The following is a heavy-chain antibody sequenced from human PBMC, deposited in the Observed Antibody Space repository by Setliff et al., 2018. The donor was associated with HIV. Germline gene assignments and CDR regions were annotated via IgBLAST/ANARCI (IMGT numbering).Heavy chain of an antibody. Sequence: GESLKISCAASGFTFSSYGIHWVRQAPGKGLEWVAFIRYTGSNKYYADSVKGRFTISRDNSNNTVYLQMNSLRAEDTAMYYCAKTQTVITVYGPFDSWGQGTPVTV. CDR3: AKTQTVITVYGPFDS. D-gene: IGHD4-4*01. CDR2: IRYTGSNK. J-gene: IGHJ4*02. CDR1: GFTFSSYG. V-gene: IGHV3-30*02.